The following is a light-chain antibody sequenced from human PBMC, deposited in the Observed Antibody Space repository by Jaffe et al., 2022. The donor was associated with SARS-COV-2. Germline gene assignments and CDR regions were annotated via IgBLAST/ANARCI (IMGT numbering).Light chain of an antibody. Sequence: DIQMTQSPSSLSASVGDRVTITCRASQSIGKSLNWYHQKPGKAPKFLIYAASTLQSGVPSRFSGSASGTNFSLTISSLQPEDFATYYCQQSYSTPITFGQGTRLEIK. CDR1: QSIGKS. CDR3: QQSYSTPIT. CDR2: AAS. V-gene: IGKV1-39*01. J-gene: IGKJ5*01.